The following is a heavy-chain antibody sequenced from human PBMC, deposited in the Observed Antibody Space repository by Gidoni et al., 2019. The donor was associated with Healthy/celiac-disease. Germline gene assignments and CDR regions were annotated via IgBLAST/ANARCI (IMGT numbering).Heavy chain of an antibody. CDR1: GGPIRSYY. CDR3: ALTPLGYCSSTRCYTGWFDP. D-gene: IGHD2-2*02. CDR2: IYTIGST. V-gene: IGHV4-4*07. J-gene: IGHJ5*02. Sequence: QVQLQESGPGLVKPSETLSLTCTVSGGPIRSYYWSWIRQPAGKGLEWIGRIYTIGSTNYNPSLKSRVTMSVDTSKNQFALKLSSVTAADTAVYYCALTPLGYCSSTRCYTGWFDPWGQGTLVTVSS.